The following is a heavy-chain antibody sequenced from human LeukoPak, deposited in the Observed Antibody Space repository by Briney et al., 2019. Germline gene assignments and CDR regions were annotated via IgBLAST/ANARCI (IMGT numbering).Heavy chain of an antibody. CDR2: ISYSGST. J-gene: IGHJ4*02. V-gene: IGHV4-59*01. Sequence: SETLSLTCTVSGGSISGYYWSWIRQPPGKGLEWVGYISYSGSTNYNPSLKSRVTISVDTSKNQFSLKLSSVTAADTAVYYCARYHCSGTSCLNFDYWGQGTLVTVSS. CDR3: ARYHCSGTSCLNFDY. D-gene: IGHD2-2*01. CDR1: GGSISGYY.